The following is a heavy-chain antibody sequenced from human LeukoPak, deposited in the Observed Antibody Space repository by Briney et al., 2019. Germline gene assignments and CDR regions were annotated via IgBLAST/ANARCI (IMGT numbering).Heavy chain of an antibody. J-gene: IGHJ5*02. CDR2: IYSGGST. CDR3: ARDSYYDDPSVRWFDP. V-gene: IGHV3-53*01. Sequence: GGSLRLSCAASGFTVSSNYMSWVRQAPGKGLEWVSVIYSGGSTYYADSVKSRFTISRDNSKNTLYLQMNSLRAEDTAVYYCARDSYYDDPSVRWFDPWGQGTLVTVSS. CDR1: GFTVSSNY. D-gene: IGHD3-22*01.